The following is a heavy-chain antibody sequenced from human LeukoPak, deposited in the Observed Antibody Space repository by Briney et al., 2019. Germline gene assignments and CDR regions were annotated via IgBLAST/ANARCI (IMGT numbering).Heavy chain of an antibody. CDR2: IYYTGST. CDR1: GGSISSRTYY. V-gene: IGHV4-39*01. D-gene: IGHD3-10*01. Sequence: SETLTLTCTVSGGSISSRTYYWGWIRQPPGKGLEWIGSIYYTGSTYCNPSLKSRVTISVDTSKNQFSLNLRSVTAADTAVYYCARRPSGSYFGYWGQGTLVTVSS. J-gene: IGHJ4*02. CDR3: ARRPSGSYFGY.